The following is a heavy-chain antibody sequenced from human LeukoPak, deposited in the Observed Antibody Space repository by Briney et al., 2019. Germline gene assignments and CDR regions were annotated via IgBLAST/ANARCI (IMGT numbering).Heavy chain of an antibody. CDR1: GGSISSYY. V-gene: IGHV4-4*07. Sequence: SETLSLTCTVSGGSISSYYWSWIRQPAGKGLEWIGRIYTSGSTNYNPSLKSRVTISVDTSKNQFSLKLSSVTAADTAVYYCASRKRITMTRGAFDIWGQGTMVTVSS. J-gene: IGHJ3*02. CDR3: ASRKRITMTRGAFDI. D-gene: IGHD3-22*01. CDR2: IYTSGST.